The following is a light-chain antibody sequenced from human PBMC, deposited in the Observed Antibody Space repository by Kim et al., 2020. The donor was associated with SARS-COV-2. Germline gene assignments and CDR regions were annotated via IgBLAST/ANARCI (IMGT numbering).Light chain of an antibody. Sequence: SVSPGERAPLSCRASQSVSSDLAWYQQKPGQAPRLLIYGASTRATGIPARFSGSGSGTVFALTISSLQSEDFAVYYCQQYNNWPYTFGQGTKLEIK. CDR2: GAS. CDR1: QSVSSD. V-gene: IGKV3-15*01. CDR3: QQYNNWPYT. J-gene: IGKJ2*01.